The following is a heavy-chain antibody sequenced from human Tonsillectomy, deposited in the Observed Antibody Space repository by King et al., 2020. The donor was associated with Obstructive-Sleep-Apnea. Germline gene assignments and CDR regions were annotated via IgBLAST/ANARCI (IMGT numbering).Heavy chain of an antibody. Sequence: VQLVEAGGGLVQPGGSLRLSCASSGFIFSSYAMSWGRQAPGKGWVWVSGSSGGGGCIYYPGSVKGRFTTTKDNSKNSLYLQMNSRRAEDTAVYYCASFAQWLSAQVDYWGQGTLVTVSS. V-gene: IGHV3-23*04. CDR3: ASFAQWLSAQVDY. J-gene: IGHJ4*02. CDR1: GFIFSSYA. D-gene: IGHD3-22*01. CDR2: SSGGGGCI.